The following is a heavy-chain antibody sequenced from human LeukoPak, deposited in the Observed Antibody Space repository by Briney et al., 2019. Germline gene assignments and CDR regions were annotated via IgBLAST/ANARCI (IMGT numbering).Heavy chain of an antibody. CDR1: GFTFSSYA. CDR3: AKDWGTTVTTVFDY. D-gene: IGHD4-17*01. J-gene: IGHJ4*02. CDR2: ISGGST. V-gene: IGHV3-23*01. Sequence: GGSLRLSCAASGFTFSSYAMSWVRQAPGKGLEWVSAISGGSTYYADSVKGRFTISRDNSKNTLYLQMNSLRAEDTAVYYCAKDWGTTVTTVFDYWGQGTLVTVSS.